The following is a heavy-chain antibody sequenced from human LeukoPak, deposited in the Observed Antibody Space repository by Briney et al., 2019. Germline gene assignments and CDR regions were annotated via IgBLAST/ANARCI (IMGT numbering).Heavy chain of an antibody. CDR1: GSTFDDYA. CDR2: ISWNSGSI. D-gene: IGHD2-15*01. V-gene: IGHV3-9*01. Sequence: PGGSLRLSCAASGSTFDDYAMHWVRQAPGKGLEWVSGISWNSGSIGYADSVKGRFTISRDNAKNSLYLQMNSLRAEDTALYYCAKDLCSGGSCYSFDYWGQGTLVTVSS. J-gene: IGHJ4*02. CDR3: AKDLCSGGSCYSFDY.